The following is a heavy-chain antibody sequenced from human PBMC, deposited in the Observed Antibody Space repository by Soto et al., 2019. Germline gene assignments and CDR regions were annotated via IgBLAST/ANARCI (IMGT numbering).Heavy chain of an antibody. CDR3: ATRRAPRSLPDY. CDR1: GGSFSGYY. Sequence: PSETLSLTCAVYGGSFSGYYWSWIRQPPGKGLEWIGEINHSGSTNYNPSLKSRVTISVDTSKNQFSLKLSSVTAADTAVYYCATRRAPRSLPDYWGQGTLVTVSS. CDR2: INHSGST. J-gene: IGHJ4*02. D-gene: IGHD1-26*01. V-gene: IGHV4-34*01.